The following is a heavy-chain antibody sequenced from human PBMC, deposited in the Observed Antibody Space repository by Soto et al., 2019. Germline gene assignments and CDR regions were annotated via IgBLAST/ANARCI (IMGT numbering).Heavy chain of an antibody. D-gene: IGHD6-19*01. Sequence: GGSLRLSCAAPGFTFSNHYMAWVRQAPGKGLEWFGRTRNKANSYTTEYAASVKGRFTISRDDSKNSLYLQMNSLKTEDTAVYYCASIAVAGEYFQHWGQGTLVTVSS. CDR1: GFTFSNHY. V-gene: IGHV3-72*01. CDR3: ASIAVAGEYFQH. CDR2: TRNKANSYTT. J-gene: IGHJ1*01.